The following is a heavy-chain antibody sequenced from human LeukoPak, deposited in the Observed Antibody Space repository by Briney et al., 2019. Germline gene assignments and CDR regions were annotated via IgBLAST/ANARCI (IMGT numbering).Heavy chain of an antibody. CDR2: IYKTGST. J-gene: IGHJ3*02. D-gene: IGHD3-22*01. CDR1: GDSISVYS. V-gene: IGHV4-59*01. Sequence: SETLSLTCAVSGDSISVYSWSWIRQPPGKGLEWIGYIYKTGSTNYTPSLKSRVTISVDTSKNQFSLKLSSVTAADTAVYYCARAYYDSSGYLYDAFDIWGQGTMVTVSS. CDR3: ARAYYDSSGYLYDAFDI.